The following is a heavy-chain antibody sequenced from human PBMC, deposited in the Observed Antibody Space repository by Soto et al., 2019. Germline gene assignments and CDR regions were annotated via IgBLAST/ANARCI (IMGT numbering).Heavy chain of an antibody. CDR2: IDGDSGDT. V-gene: IGHV1-2*04. Sequence: QVLLVQSGAEVKKPGASVKVSCKASGYTFTDYYIHWARQAPGQGLEWMGWIDGDSGDTKYAQKFQDWVTMTRDTSINTAYMELSRLTSDDTAVYYCARTPNNGRAGVYGMDVWGQGTTVTVSS. J-gene: IGHJ6*02. CDR1: GYTFTDYY. D-gene: IGHD1-26*01. CDR3: ARTPNNGRAGVYGMDV.